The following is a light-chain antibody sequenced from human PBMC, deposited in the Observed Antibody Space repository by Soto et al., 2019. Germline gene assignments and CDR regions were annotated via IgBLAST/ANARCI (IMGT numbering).Light chain of an antibody. Sequence: QSVLTQPASVSGSPGQSITISCTGTSSDIGDYTHVSWYQQHPGKAPKLIIYEVSDRPSGVSNRFSGSKSGNTASLTISGLQTEDEADYYCCSYTSISTSAVFGGGPQLTVL. CDR3: CSYTSISTSAV. V-gene: IGLV2-14*01. CDR1: SSDIGDYTH. CDR2: EVS. J-gene: IGLJ2*01.